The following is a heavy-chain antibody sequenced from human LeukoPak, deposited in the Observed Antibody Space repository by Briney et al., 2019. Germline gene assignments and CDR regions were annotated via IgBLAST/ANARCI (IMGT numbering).Heavy chain of an antibody. Sequence: GGSLRLSCAASGFSFSNFWMTWVRQRPGKGPEWVATIRSDGGDKWYVDSVRGRFTISRDNAKNSLYLQMNSLRPEDTALYYCARYVDNTAYSWRRFCYWGQGGLVTVSS. V-gene: IGHV3-7*01. CDR2: IRSDGGDK. CDR1: GFSFSNFW. J-gene: IGHJ4*02. D-gene: IGHD2-21*02. CDR3: ARYVDNTAYSWRRFCY.